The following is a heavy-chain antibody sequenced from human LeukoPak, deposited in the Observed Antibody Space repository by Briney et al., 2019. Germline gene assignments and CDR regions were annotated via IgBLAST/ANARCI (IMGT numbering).Heavy chain of an antibody. Sequence: SVTLSLTCTVSGGSVSNYYWSWLRQPPGKALEWIGCIYYSGSPNYNPSLKSRVTISIDTSKNQFSLRLSSVTAADTAVYYCAAASDILTGYPFDYWGQGTLVTVSS. D-gene: IGHD3-9*01. CDR1: GGSVSNYY. V-gene: IGHV4-59*02. CDR3: AAASDILTGYPFDY. CDR2: IYYSGSP. J-gene: IGHJ4*02.